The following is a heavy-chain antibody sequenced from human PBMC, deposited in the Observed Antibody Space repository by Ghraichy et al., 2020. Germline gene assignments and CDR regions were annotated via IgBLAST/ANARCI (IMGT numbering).Heavy chain of an antibody. V-gene: IGHV2-5*02. CDR2: IYWDDDK. CDR3: ALLTTYSSSGYGWYFDL. D-gene: IGHD6-13*01. J-gene: IGHJ2*01. Sequence: SGPTLVKPTQTLTLTCTFSGFSLSTSGVGVGWIRQPPGKALEWLALIYWDDDKRYSPSLKSRLTITKDTSKNQVVLTMTNMDPVDTATYYCALLTTYSSSGYGWYFDLWGRGTLVTVSS. CDR1: GFSLSTSGVG.